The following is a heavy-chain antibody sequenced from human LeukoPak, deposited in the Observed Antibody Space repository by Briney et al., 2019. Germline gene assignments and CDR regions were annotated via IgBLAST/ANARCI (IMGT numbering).Heavy chain of an antibody. J-gene: IGHJ1*01. CDR2: IYYSGST. CDR3: ARVAAAGTLQH. D-gene: IGHD6-13*01. V-gene: IGHV4-59*12. CDR1: GGSISSYY. Sequence: PSETLSLTCTVSGGSISSYYWSWIRQPPGKGLEWIGYIYYSGSTNYNPSLKSRVTISVDTSKNQFSLKLSSVTAADTAVYYCARVAAAGTLQHWGQGTLVTVSS.